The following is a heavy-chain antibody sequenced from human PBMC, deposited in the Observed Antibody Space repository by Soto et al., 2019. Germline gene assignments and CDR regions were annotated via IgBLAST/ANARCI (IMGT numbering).Heavy chain of an antibody. V-gene: IGHV4-39*01. CDR3: AAEISSAANF. J-gene: IGHJ4*02. D-gene: IGHD6-13*01. CDR2: IYFSGTT. Sequence: PSETLSLTCTVSSGSISSSTYHWAWIRQPPGKALEWIGSIYFSGTTYYSPSLKTRVTLFVDTSKNQFSLKLSSVTAADTAIYYCAAEISSAANFWGQGILVTAPQ. CDR1: SGSISSSTYH.